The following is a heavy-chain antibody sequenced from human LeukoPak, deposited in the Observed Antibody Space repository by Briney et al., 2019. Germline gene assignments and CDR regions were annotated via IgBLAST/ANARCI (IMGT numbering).Heavy chain of an antibody. CDR2: IYHSGST. CDR1: GYSISSGYY. D-gene: IGHD3-22*01. V-gene: IGHV4-38-2*02. J-gene: IGHJ3*02. CDR3: ARGVYDSSGYYYGNYEERAFDI. Sequence: PSETLSLTCTVSGYSISSGYYWGWIRQPPGKGLESIGSIYHSGSTYYNPSLKSRVTISVDTSKNQFSLKLSSVTAADTAVYYCARGVYDSSGYYYGNYEERAFDIWGQGTMVTVSS.